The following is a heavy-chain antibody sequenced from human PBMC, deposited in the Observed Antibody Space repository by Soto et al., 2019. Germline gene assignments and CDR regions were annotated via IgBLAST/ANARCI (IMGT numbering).Heavy chain of an antibody. D-gene: IGHD3-3*01. CDR1: GYTFTSHY. CDR2: INPSGGST. V-gene: IGHV1-46*03. Sequence: ASVKVSCKASGYTFTSHYMHWVRQAPGQGLEWMGIINPSGGSTSYAQKFQGRVTMTRDTSTSTVYMELSSLRSEDTAVYYCARDAGIFGVVIISAWFDPWGQGTLVTVSS. CDR3: ARDAGIFGVVIISAWFDP. J-gene: IGHJ5*02.